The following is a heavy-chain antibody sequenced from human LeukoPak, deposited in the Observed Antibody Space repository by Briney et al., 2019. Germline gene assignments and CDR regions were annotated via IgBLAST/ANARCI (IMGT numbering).Heavy chain of an antibody. D-gene: IGHD3-22*01. CDR1: GFTFSSYG. J-gene: IGHJ2*01. CDR3: AGSDTIGYLPREWDYWYFDL. Sequence: GRSLRLSCAASGFTFSSYGMHWVRQAPGKGLEWVAVISYDGSNKYYADSVKGRFTISRDNSKNTLYLQMNSLRAEDTAVYYCAGSDTIGYLPREWDYWYFDLWGRGTLVTVSS. CDR2: ISYDGSNK. V-gene: IGHV3-30*03.